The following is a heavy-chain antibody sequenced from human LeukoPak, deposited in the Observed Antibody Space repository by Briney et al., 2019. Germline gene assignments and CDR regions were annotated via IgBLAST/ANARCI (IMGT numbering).Heavy chain of an antibody. D-gene: IGHD3-3*01. V-gene: IGHV3-21*01. CDR3: ASNLRPYYDFWSGYSIHPRPFDY. J-gene: IGHJ4*02. Sequence: GGSLRLSCAASGFTFSSYAMNWVRQAPGKGLEWVSSISSSSSYIYYADSVKGRFTISRDNAKNSLYLQMNSLRAEDTAVYYCASNLRPYYDFWSGYSIHPRPFDYWGQGTLVTVSS. CDR1: GFTFSSYA. CDR2: ISSSSSYI.